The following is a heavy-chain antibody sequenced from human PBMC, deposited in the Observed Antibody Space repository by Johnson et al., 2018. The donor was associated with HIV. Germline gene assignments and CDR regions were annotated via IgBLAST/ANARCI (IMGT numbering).Heavy chain of an antibody. CDR1: GFTFSSYG. CDR2: IRYDGSNK. J-gene: IGHJ3*02. V-gene: IGHV3-30*02. CDR3: AKGRSMYYYDSSGWGGAFDI. D-gene: IGHD3-22*01. Sequence: VQLVESGGGVVQPGGSLRLSCAASGFTFSSYGMHWVRQAPGKGLEWVAFIRYDGSNKYYADSVTGRFTISRDNSKNTLYLQMNSLRAEDTAVYYCAKGRSMYYYDSSGWGGAFDIWGQGTMVTVSS.